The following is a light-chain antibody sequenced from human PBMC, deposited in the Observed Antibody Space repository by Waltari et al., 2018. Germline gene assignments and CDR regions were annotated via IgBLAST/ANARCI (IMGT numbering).Light chain of an antibody. CDR2: EVN. V-gene: IGLV2-8*01. CDR1: SSDVGGYNY. Sequence: QSALTQPPSASGSPGQSVTIPCTGTSSDVGGYNYVSWYQQHPGKAPKLIIYEVNKRPSGVPDRFSGSKSGNTASLTVSGLQAEDEADYYCSSYAGSINMVFGGGTKLTVL. J-gene: IGLJ2*01. CDR3: SSYAGSINMV.